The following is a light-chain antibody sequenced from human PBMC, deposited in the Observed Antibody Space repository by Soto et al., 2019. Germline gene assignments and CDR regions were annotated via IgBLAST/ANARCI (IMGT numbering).Light chain of an antibody. Sequence: QPVLTQPPSVSGAPGQRVTISCTGSNSNIGAGYDVHWYQHLPGKAPKLLIYGDTNRPSGVPDRFSGSKSGTSVSLAITGLQAEDEADYFCQSYDSSLSGWVIFGGGTQLTVL. J-gene: IGLJ2*01. CDR1: NSNIGAGYD. CDR3: QSYDSSLSGWVI. CDR2: GDT. V-gene: IGLV1-40*01.